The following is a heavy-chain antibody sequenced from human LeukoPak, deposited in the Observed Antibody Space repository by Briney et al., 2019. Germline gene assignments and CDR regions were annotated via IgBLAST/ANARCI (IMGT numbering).Heavy chain of an antibody. V-gene: IGHV1-46*01. CDR2: ISPSGGST. J-gene: IGHJ4*02. CDR3: ARGGNFDPRDS. CDR1: GYTFTSNY. D-gene: IGHD3-9*01. Sequence: ASVKVSCKAFGYTFTSNYMHWVRQAPGQGPEWMGVISPSGGSTTYAQKFQGRVTLTRDMSTSTDYLELSSLRSEDTAVYYCARGGNFDPRDSWGQGTLVIVSS.